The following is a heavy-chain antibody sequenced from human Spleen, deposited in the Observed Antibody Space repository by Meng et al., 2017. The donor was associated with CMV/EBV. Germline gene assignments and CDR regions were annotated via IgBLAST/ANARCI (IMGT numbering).Heavy chain of an antibody. CDR1: GFTFDDYA. D-gene: IGHD3-3*01. CDR3: ARASKDFLSGHWNYGMDV. J-gene: IGHJ6*02. Sequence: GESLKISCAASGFTFDDYAMHWVRQAPGKGLEWVSAIGTLHDTYYPGSVKGRFTISRENAKNSLYLQMNSLRAGDTAVYYCARASKDFLSGHWNYGMDVWGQGTTVTVSS. CDR2: IGTLHDT. V-gene: IGHV3-13*01.